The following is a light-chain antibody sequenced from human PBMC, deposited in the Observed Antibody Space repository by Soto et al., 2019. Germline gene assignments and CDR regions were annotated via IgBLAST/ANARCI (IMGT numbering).Light chain of an antibody. CDR1: SSNIGSNY. CDR3: AAWDDILSGVV. J-gene: IGLJ2*01. CDR2: RNN. V-gene: IGLV1-47*01. Sequence: QSVLTQPPSASGTPGQRVTISCSGSSSNIGSNYVFWYQHLPGTAPKLLIYRNNQRPSGVPDRFSGSKSGTSASLAISGLRSEDETDYYCAAWDDILSGVVFGGGTKLTVL.